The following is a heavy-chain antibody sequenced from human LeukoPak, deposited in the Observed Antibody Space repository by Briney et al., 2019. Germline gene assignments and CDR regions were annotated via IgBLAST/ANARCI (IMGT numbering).Heavy chain of an antibody. D-gene: IGHD4-17*01. CDR1: GGSISSYY. CDR2: IYYSGST. J-gene: IGHJ6*03. V-gene: IGHV4-59*01. Sequence: SETLSLTCTVSGGSISSYYWSWIRQPPGKGLEWIGYIYYSGSTNYNPSLKSRVTISVDTSKNQFSLKLSSVTAADTAVYYCARSYGTPYYYYYYMDVWGKGTTVTVSS. CDR3: ARSYGTPYYYYYYMDV.